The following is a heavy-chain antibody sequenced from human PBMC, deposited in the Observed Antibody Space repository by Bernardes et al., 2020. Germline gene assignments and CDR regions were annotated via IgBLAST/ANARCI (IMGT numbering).Heavy chain of an antibody. CDR1: GFDFTNYN. D-gene: IGHD6-19*01. CDR2: ISSRSNYI. Sequence: GGSLRLSCAASGFDFTNYNMNWVRQAPGKGLEWVSCISSRSNYIYYADSLKGRFTISRDNAKKSLYLHMNSLRDEDTAVYYCAREGIPVSGARYYSYYYMDDWWKGTTVTVSS. CDR3: AREGIPVSGARYYSYYYMDD. V-gene: IGHV3-21*01. J-gene: IGHJ6*03.